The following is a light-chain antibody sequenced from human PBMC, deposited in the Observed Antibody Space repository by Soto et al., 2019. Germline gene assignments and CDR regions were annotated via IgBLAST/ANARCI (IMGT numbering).Light chain of an antibody. CDR3: GTWDIRLNINWV. CDR1: SSNIVNNY. V-gene: IGLV1-51*02. J-gene: IGLJ3*02. CDR2: ENN. Sequence: QSVLTQPPSVSAAPGQKVTISCSGSSSNIVNNYVSWYQHLPGTAPRLLIFENNKRPSGIPDRFSGSKSGTSATLAITGLQTGDEADYYCGTWDIRLNINWVFGGGTKLTVL.